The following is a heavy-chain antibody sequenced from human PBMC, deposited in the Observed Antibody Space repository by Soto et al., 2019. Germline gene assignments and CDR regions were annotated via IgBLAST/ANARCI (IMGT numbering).Heavy chain of an antibody. CDR1: GFTFDDFV. CDR3: ARDMSYGDFGRNWFDP. Sequence: EVQLVESGGGLVLPGRSLRLSCAASGFTFDDFVMHWVRLAPGKGLEWVARVSWNSGSIGYADSVKGRFSISRDNAKNSVYLQMNNLRPEDTALYFCARDMSYGDFGRNWFDPWGQGTPVTVSA. D-gene: IGHD2-21*02. J-gene: IGHJ5*02. V-gene: IGHV3-9*01. CDR2: VSWNSGSI.